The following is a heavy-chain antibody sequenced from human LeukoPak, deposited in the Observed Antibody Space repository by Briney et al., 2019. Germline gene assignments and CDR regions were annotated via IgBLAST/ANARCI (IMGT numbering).Heavy chain of an antibody. CDR2: ISGSGGST. V-gene: IGHV3-23*01. J-gene: IGHJ4*02. Sequence: GGSLRLSCAASGFTFSSYAMNWVRQAPGKGLEWVSAISGSGGSTYYADSVKGRFTISRDNSKNTLYLQMNSLRAEDTAMYYCGKTIAVADTTDFWGQGTLVTVSS. CDR3: GKTIAVADTTDF. D-gene: IGHD6-19*01. CDR1: GFTFSSYA.